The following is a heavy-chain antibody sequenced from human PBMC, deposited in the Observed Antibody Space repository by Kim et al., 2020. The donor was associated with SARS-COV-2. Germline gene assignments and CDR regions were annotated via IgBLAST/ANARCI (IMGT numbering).Heavy chain of an antibody. D-gene: IGHD2-15*01. CDR2: IIPILGIA. CDR1: GGTFSSYT. V-gene: IGHV1-69*02. J-gene: IGHJ6*02. CDR3: ARDCSGGSCYLKIYYYYGMDV. Sequence: SVKVSCKASGGTFSSYTISWVRQAPGQGLEWMGRIIPILGIANYAQKFQGRVTIAADKSTSTAYMELSSLRSEDTAVYYCARDCSGGSCYLKIYYYYGMDVWGQGTTVTVSS.